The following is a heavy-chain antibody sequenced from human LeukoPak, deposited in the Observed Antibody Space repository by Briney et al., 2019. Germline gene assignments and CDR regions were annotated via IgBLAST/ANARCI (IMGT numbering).Heavy chain of an antibody. CDR2: IIPIFGTA. Sequence: SVKVSCKASGGTFSSYAISWVRQAPGQGLEWMGGIIPIFGTANYAQKFQGRVTITADKSTSTAYMELSSLRSEDTAVYYCARDRVRGVTQFDYWGQGTLVTVSS. CDR3: ARDRVRGVTQFDY. J-gene: IGHJ4*02. V-gene: IGHV1-69*06. D-gene: IGHD3-10*01. CDR1: GGTFSSYA.